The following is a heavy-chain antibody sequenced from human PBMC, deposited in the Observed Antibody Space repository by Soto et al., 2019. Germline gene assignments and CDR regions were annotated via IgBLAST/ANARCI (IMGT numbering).Heavy chain of an antibody. CDR2: ISGSGGRI. D-gene: IGHD2-2*01. V-gene: IGHV3-23*01. J-gene: IGHJ4*02. CDR1: GFRFSSFA. CDR3: AKPNLYCSSTSCYDY. Sequence: PVGSMRLGCAACGFRFSSFAVGWFRQAPGKGLEWVSVISGSGGRINYADSVKGRFTISRDNSKNTLYLQMNSLRGEDTAVYYCAKPNLYCSSTSCYDYWGQGTLVTVSS.